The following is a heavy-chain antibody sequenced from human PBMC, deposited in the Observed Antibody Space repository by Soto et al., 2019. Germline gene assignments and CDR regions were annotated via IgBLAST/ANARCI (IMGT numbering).Heavy chain of an antibody. CDR1: GFTFSNFW. V-gene: IGHV3-74*01. D-gene: IGHD1-26*01. Sequence: DVDLVESGGALVQPGGSLRLSCAGSGFTFSNFWMPWVRQAPGKGLVWVARINTDGSVTSHADSVKGRFTISRDNAKSTLYLQMNSLREEDSAMYYCARQTGLGATNYWGRGTLVTVSS. CDR3: ARQTGLGATNY. J-gene: IGHJ4*02. CDR2: INTDGSVT.